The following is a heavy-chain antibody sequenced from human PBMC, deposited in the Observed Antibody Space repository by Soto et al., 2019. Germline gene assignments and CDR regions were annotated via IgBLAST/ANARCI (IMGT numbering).Heavy chain of an antibody. CDR3: ATKHFSGTWTKYDY. Sequence: SETLSLTCAVSGVFISSDAYYWSWIRQRPGKGLEWMGYMSHRGNTYYSPSLKSRITMSVATSRNHFFLHLTSVTAADTAVYYCATKHFSGTWTKYDYWGQGTLVTVSS. CDR2: MSHRGNT. V-gene: IGHV4-31*11. D-gene: IGHD3-3*02. CDR1: GVFISSDAYY. J-gene: IGHJ4*02.